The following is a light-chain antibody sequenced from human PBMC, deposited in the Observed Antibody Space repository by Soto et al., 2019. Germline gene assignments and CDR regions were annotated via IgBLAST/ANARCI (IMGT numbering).Light chain of an antibody. CDR2: GAS. CDR3: QQYGSSPRT. Sequence: IVLTQSPGTLSLSPGERATLSCRASQSVSSNDLAWYQKNNGQAPSILRYGASRRATGIPERFSGSGSGTDLTLTISRLEPEDFAVYYCQQYGSSPRTLGQGTKVDI. V-gene: IGKV3-20*01. CDR1: QSVSSND. J-gene: IGKJ1*01.